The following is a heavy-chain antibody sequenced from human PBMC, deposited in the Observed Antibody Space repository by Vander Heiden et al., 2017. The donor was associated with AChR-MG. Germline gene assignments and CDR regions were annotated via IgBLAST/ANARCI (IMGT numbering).Heavy chain of an antibody. V-gene: IGHV4-59*01. CDR2: IYYSGST. J-gene: IGHJ3*02. CDR1: GGSISSYY. CDR3: ARGAYCSGGSCYNRVDAFDI. D-gene: IGHD2-15*01. Sequence: QVQLQESGPGLVKPSETLSLTCTVSGGSISSYYWSWIRQPPGKGLEWIGYIYYSGSTNYNPSLKSRVTISVDTSKNQFSLKLSSVTAADTAVYYCARGAYCSGGSCYNRVDAFDIWGQGTMVTVSS.